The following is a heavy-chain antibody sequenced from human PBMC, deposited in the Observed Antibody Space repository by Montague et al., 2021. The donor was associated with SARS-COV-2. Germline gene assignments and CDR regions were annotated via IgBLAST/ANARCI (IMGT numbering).Heavy chain of an antibody. D-gene: IGHD6-13*01. J-gene: IGHJ4*02. CDR3: ARGGSWLYYFDY. CDR2: TYYRSKWYN. CDR1: GDSVSSNRAA. Sequence: CAISGDSVSSNRAAWNWIRQSPSRGLEWLGRTYYRSKWYNDYAVSVKSRITINPDTSENQFSLQLNSVTPEDTAVYYCARGGSWLYYFDYWGQGTLVTVSS. V-gene: IGHV6-1*01.